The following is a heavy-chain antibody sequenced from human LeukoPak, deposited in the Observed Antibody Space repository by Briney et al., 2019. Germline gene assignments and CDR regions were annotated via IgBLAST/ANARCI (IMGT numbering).Heavy chain of an antibody. D-gene: IGHD6-19*01. CDR1: GGSISSSSYY. CDR2: IYYSGST. Sequence: PSETLSLTCTVSGGSISSSSYYWGWIRQPPGKGLEGIGSIYYSGSTYYNPSLKSRVTISVNTSKNQFSLRVSFMTAADTAVYSCARNADVTVASVTFDYWGQGTLVTVSS. J-gene: IGHJ4*02. CDR3: ARNADVTVASVTFDY. V-gene: IGHV4-39*01.